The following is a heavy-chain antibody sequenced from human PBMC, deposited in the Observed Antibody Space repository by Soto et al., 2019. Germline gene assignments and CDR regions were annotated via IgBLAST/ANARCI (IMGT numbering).Heavy chain of an antibody. CDR1: GFTFSNYW. D-gene: IGHD6-19*01. CDR3: ARPLGWRDAFDI. V-gene: IGHV3-7*01. J-gene: IGHJ3*02. CDR2: MKHDGSEE. Sequence: EVQLVESGGGLVQPGGSLRLSCAASGFTFSNYWMTWVRQAPGKGLEWVASMKHDGSEEYYVDSVKGRFTISRDNAKNSLYLQMNSLRAEDTAVYFCARPLGWRDAFDICGQGTMVTVSS.